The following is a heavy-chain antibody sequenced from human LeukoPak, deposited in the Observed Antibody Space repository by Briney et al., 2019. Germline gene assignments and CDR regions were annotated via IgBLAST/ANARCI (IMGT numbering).Heavy chain of an antibody. CDR3: ARDRGGSFDY. D-gene: IGHD3-10*01. CDR1: EFTFSSYW. J-gene: IGHJ4*02. Sequence: GGSLRLSCAASEFTFSSYWMTWVRQAPGKGLVWVSHITTDGSSTSYADSVKGRFIISRDNTKNTLYLQMNSLRPEDTAVYYCARDRGGSFDYWGQGTLVTVSS. CDR2: ITTDGSST. V-gene: IGHV3-74*01.